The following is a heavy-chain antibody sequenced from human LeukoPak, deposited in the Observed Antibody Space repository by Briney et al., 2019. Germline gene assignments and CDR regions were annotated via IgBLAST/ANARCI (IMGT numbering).Heavy chain of an antibody. J-gene: IGHJ4*02. Sequence: GGSLRLSCAASEFSVGSNYMTWVRQAPGKGLEWVGRIKSKTDGGTTDYAAPVKGRFTISRDDSTNTLYLQMNSLKSEDTAVYYCTTYGSGRKFDYWGQGILVTVSS. V-gene: IGHV3-15*01. CDR3: TTYGSGRKFDY. CDR2: IKSKTDGGTT. D-gene: IGHD3-10*01. CDR1: EFSVGSNY.